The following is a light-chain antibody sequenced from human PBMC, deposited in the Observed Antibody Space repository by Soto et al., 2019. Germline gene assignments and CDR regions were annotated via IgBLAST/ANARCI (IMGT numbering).Light chain of an antibody. V-gene: IGKV3-20*01. Sequence: EIVLTQSPGTLSLSPGERATLSCRASQSVSNNYLAWFQQKPGQAPRLIIYRASSRASGIPDRFSGNGSGTDFTLTISRLEPEDFAVYYCQQYGSSPRTFGQGTKVDIK. CDR3: QQYGSSPRT. CDR1: QSVSNNY. CDR2: RAS. J-gene: IGKJ1*01.